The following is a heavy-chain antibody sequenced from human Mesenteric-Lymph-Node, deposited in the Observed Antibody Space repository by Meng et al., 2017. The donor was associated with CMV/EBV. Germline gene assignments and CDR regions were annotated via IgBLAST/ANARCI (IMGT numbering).Heavy chain of an antibody. CDR1: GYTFSNYG. CDR2: INPNSGGT. CDR3: ARDQEAVAGTDY. V-gene: IGHV1-2*02. Sequence: ASVKVSCKASGYTFSNYGISWVRQAPGQGLEWMAWINPNSGGTNYAQKFQGRVTMTRDTSISTAYMELSRLRSDDTAVYYCARDQEAVAGTDYWGQGTLVTVSS. J-gene: IGHJ4*02. D-gene: IGHD6-19*01.